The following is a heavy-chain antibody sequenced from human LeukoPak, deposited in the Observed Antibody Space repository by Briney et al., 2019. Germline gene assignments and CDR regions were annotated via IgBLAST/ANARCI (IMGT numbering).Heavy chain of an antibody. CDR3: ARVTGYVIEDYFDY. D-gene: IGHD3-22*01. Sequence: GGSLKLSCAASGFTFSGSAMHWVRQASGKGLAWVAVISYDGSNKYYADSVKGRFTISRDNSKNTLYLQMNSLRAEDTAVYYCARVTGYVIEDYFDYWGQGTLVTVSS. CDR1: GFTFSGSA. CDR2: ISYDGSNK. J-gene: IGHJ4*02. V-gene: IGHV3-30*04.